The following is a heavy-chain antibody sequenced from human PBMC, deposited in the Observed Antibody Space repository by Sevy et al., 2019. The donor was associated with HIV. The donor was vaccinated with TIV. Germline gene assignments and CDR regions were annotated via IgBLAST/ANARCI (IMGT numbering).Heavy chain of an antibody. J-gene: IGHJ4*02. CDR1: GYSISSGYY. D-gene: IGHD1-26*01. V-gene: IGHV4-38-2*01. Sequence: SETLSLTCAVSGYSISSGYYWGWIRQPPGKGLEWIGSIYHSGSTYYNPSLKSRGTISVDTSKNQFSLKLSSVTAADTAMYYCAGENAWGRGYSWGQGTLVTVSS. CDR2: IYHSGST. CDR3: AGENAWGRGYS.